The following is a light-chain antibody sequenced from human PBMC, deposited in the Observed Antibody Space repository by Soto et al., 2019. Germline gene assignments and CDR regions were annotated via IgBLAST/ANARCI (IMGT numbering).Light chain of an antibody. Sequence: QSALTQPASVSGSPGQSITISCTGTSSDGGAYGYVSWYQHHPGKAPKLIIYEVNNRPSGVSHRFSGSKSGNTASLTISGLQAEDEADYYCTSYTASSTLIFGGGTKLTVL. CDR2: EVN. CDR3: TSYTASSTLI. CDR1: SSDGGAYGY. V-gene: IGLV2-14*01. J-gene: IGLJ2*01.